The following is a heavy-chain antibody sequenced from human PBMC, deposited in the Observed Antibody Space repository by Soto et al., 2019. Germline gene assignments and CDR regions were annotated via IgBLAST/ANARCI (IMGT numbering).Heavy chain of an antibody. Sequence: GSLKLSCACSWFPFSSFPMSLVRQAPGKGLEWVSAISGSGGSTYYADSVKGRFTISRDNSKNTLYLQMNSLRAEDTAVYYCAKGLMGTVVVITTSHFDYWGQGTLVTVSS. CDR3: AKGLMGTVVVITTSHFDY. J-gene: IGHJ4*02. V-gene: IGHV3-23*01. CDR2: ISGSGGST. D-gene: IGHD3-22*01. CDR1: WFPFSSFP.